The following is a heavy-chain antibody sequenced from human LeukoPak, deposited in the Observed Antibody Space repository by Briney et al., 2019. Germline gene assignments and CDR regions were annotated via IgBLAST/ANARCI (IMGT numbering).Heavy chain of an antibody. Sequence: PSETPSLTCAVYGGSFSGYYWSWIRQPPGKGLEWIGEINHSGSTNYNPSLKSRVTISVDTSKNQFSLKLSSVTAADTAVYYCARRSKTYYYYYMDVWGKGTTVTISS. V-gene: IGHV4-34*01. CDR2: INHSGST. CDR1: GGSFSGYY. J-gene: IGHJ6*03. CDR3: ARRSKTYYYYYMDV.